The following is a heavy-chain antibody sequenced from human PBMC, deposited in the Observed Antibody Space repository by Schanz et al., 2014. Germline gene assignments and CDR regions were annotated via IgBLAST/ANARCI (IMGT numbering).Heavy chain of an antibody. J-gene: IGHJ4*02. CDR1: GFSFSSYW. CDR2: TYLGGNT. Sequence: EVQLVESGGGLVQPGGSLRLSCAASGFSFSSYWMSWVRQAPGKGLEPVSVTYLGGNTDYADSVKGRFTISRDDSKNTLHLQMNSLRSEDTAIYFCARDQASTHWGQGTPVTVSS. CDR3: ARDQASTH. V-gene: IGHV3-66*01.